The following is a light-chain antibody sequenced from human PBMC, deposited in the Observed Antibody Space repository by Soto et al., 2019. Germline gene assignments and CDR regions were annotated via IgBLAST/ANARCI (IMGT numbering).Light chain of an antibody. J-gene: IGLJ3*02. CDR2: EVS. V-gene: IGLV2-8*01. Sequence: QSALTQPPSASGSPGQSVTISCTGTRSDVADYNYVSWYQQYPGKAPKLMIYEVSKRPSGVPDRFSGSKSGNTASLTVSGLQAEDEADYYCSSYAGSNNGVFGGGTKLTVL. CDR3: SSYAGSNNGV. CDR1: RSDVADYNY.